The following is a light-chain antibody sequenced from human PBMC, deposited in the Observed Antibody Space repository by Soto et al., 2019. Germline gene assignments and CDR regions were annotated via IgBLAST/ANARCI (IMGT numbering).Light chain of an antibody. J-gene: IGKJ4*01. CDR2: GAS. V-gene: IGKV3-20*01. CDR3: QQYGSSPFT. CDR1: QSVSSNY. Sequence: EIVLTQSPGTLSLSPGERATLSCRASQSVSSNYLAWYQQKPGQAPRLLIYGASSRATGIPDRFSGSGSGTDFTLTISRLEPEDFAVYYCQQYGSSPFTFGGGTKVAIK.